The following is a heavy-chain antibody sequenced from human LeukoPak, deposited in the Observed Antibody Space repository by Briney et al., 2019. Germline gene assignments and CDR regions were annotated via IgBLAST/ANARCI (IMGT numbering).Heavy chain of an antibody. CDR1: GYTFTSYA. V-gene: IGHV1-3*01. Sequence: ASVKVSCKASGYTFTSYAMHWVRQAPGQRLEWMGWINAGNGNTKYSQKFQGRVTITRDTSASTAYMELSSLRSEDTAVYYCARSLWFGERRGYYFDYWGQGTLVTVSS. J-gene: IGHJ4*02. CDR2: INAGNGNT. CDR3: ARSLWFGERRGYYFDY. D-gene: IGHD3-10*01.